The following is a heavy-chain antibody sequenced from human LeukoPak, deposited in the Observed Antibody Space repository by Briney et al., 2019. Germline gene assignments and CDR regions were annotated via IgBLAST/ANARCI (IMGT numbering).Heavy chain of an antibody. CDR3: AIISTRIAVAGTDAFDI. D-gene: IGHD6-19*01. Sequence: PGGSLRLSCAASGFTFNSYAMSWVRQAPEKGLEWVATISGSGGGTYYADSVKGRFTISRDDSKNTLYLQMNSLRAEDTAVYYCAIISTRIAVAGTDAFDIWGQGTMVTVSS. J-gene: IGHJ3*02. V-gene: IGHV3-23*01. CDR2: ISGSGGGT. CDR1: GFTFNSYA.